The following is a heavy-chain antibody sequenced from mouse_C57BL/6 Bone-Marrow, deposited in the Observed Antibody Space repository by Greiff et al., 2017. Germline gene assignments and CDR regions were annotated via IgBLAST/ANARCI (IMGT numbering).Heavy chain of an antibody. CDR2: INPGSGGT. CDR3: ARELWDGGYYFDY. D-gene: IGHD4-1*01. Sequence: VQLVESGAELVRPGTSVKVSCKASGYAFTNYLIEWVKQRPGQGLEWIGVINPGSGGTNYNEKFKGKVTMTADKSSSTAYMQISSLTSEDSAVYFWARELWDGGYYFDYWGQGTTLTVSS. V-gene: IGHV1-54*01. J-gene: IGHJ2*01. CDR1: GYAFTNYL.